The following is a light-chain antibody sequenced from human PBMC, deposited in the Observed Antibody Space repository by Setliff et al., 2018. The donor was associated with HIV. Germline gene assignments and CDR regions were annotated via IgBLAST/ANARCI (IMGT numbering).Light chain of an antibody. CDR3: CSYSRGSTYV. Sequence: QSALTQPASVTGAPGQSITISCTGTSNDIGRFNYVSWYKQFPGKGPTLVIFGVNQRPSGVSNRFSGSKSGNIASLIISGLQAEDEADYFCCSYSRGSTYVFGTGTKVTVL. V-gene: IGLV2-14*03. CDR2: GVN. CDR1: SNDIGRFNY. J-gene: IGLJ1*01.